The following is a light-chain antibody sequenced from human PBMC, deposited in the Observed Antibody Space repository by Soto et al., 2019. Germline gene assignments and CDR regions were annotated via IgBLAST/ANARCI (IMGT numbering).Light chain of an antibody. CDR3: QQRSNWPDA. V-gene: IGKV3-11*01. CDR2: DAS. J-gene: IGKJ5*01. Sequence: IVFTQSPATLSLSPGERATLSCRASQSLINFVAWYQHKPGQPPRLLIYDASKRATGIPTRFSGSGSGTDFTLTISSLQPEDFAVYYCQQRSNWPDAFGQGTRLET. CDR1: QSLINF.